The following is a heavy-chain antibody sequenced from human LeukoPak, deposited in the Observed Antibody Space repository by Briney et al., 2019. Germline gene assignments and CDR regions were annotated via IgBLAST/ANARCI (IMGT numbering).Heavy chain of an antibody. V-gene: IGHV3-30*02. CDR2: IRYDGNYK. D-gene: IGHD5-18*01. CDR1: AFTFSNYA. Sequence: GGSLSLSCAASAFTFSNYAMHWVRQAPGEGLEGVSFIRYDGNYKYYADSVKGRFTISRDNAKNSLYLQMNSLRAEDTAVYYCARPGYSYGYLVNYYMDVWGKGTTVTVSS. CDR3: ARPGYSYGYLVNYYMDV. J-gene: IGHJ6*03.